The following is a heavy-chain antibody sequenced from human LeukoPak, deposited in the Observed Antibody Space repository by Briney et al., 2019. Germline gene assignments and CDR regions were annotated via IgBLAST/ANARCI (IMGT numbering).Heavy chain of an antibody. V-gene: IGHV4-59*12. J-gene: IGHJ6*03. Sequence: SETLSLTCTVSGGSISSYYWSWIRQPPGKGLEWIGNIYYSGSTNYNPSLKSRVTISVDTSKNQFSLKLSSVTAADTAVYYCARTKAPNYYYYYMDVWGKGTTVTVSS. CDR1: GGSISSYY. CDR3: ARTKAPNYYYYYMDV. CDR2: IYYSGST.